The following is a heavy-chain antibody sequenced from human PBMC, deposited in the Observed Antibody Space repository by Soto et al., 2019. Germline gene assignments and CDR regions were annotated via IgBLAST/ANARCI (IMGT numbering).Heavy chain of an antibody. CDR1: GYTFTGYY. Sequence: ASVKVSCKASGYTFTGYYMHWVRQAPGQGLEWMGWINPNSGGTNYAQKFQGWVTMTRDTSISTAYMELSSLRSDDTAVYYCARWGSSAIYWYFDLWGRGTLVTVSS. V-gene: IGHV1-2*04. CDR2: INPNSGGT. CDR3: ARWGSSAIYWYFDL. J-gene: IGHJ2*01. D-gene: IGHD3-22*01.